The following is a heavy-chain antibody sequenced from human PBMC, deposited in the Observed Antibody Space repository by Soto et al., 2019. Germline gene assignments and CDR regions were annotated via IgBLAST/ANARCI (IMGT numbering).Heavy chain of an antibody. CDR3: AAHRAYCGGDCYSENLYNWFDP. CDR2: IYYSATT. V-gene: IGHV4-31*03. D-gene: IGHD2-21*02. Sequence: PSETLSLTFTVSDCSIRSSSHYWTWIRQHPGKGLEWIGNIYYSATTYYNPSLKSRLTISVDTSKNQFSLKLSSVTAADTAVYYCAAHRAYCGGDCYSENLYNWFDPWGQGTLVTVSS. CDR1: DCSIRSSSHY. J-gene: IGHJ5*02.